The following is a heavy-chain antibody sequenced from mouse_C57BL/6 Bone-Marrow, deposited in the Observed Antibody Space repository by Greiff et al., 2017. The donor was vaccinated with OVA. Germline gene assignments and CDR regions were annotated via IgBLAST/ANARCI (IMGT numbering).Heavy chain of an antibody. CDR1: GYTFTSYW. CDR2: IHPNSGST. CDR3: ARDYYGSYWYFDV. V-gene: IGHV1-64*01. Sequence: VKLQQPGAELVKPGASVKLSCKASGYTFTSYWMHWVKQRPGQGLEWIGMIHPNSGSTNYNEKFKSKATLTVDKSSSTAYMQLSSLTSEDSAVYYCARDYYGSYWYFDVWGTGTTVTVSS. J-gene: IGHJ1*03. D-gene: IGHD1-1*01.